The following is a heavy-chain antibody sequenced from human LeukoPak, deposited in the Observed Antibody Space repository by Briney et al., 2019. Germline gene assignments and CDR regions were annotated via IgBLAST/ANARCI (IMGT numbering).Heavy chain of an antibody. CDR2: INPSGGST. V-gene: IGHV1-46*01. D-gene: IGHD1-26*01. J-gene: IGHJ4*02. Sequence: ASVKVSCKASGYTLTIHYMYWVRQAPGQGLEWMGIINPSGGSTSYAQKFQGRVTMTRDTFTSTVYMELSSLRSEDTAVYYCARGSGSHPGYWGQGTLVTVSS. CDR1: GYTLTIHY. CDR3: ARGSGSHPGY.